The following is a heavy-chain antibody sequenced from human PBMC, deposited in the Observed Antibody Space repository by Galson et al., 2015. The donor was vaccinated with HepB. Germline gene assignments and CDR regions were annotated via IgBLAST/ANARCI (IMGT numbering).Heavy chain of an antibody. Sequence: SLRLSCAASGFTFSSYWMSWVRQAPGKGLEWVANIKQDGSEKYYVDSVKGRFTISRDNAKNSLYLQMNSLRAEDTAVYYCARDVGWLQFGFDYWGQGTLVTVSS. D-gene: IGHD5-24*01. V-gene: IGHV3-7*01. CDR1: GFTFSSYW. CDR2: IKQDGSEK. J-gene: IGHJ4*02. CDR3: ARDVGWLQFGFDY.